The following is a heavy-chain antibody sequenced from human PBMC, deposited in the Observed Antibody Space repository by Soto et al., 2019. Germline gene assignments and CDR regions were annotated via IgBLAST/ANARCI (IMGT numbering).Heavy chain of an antibody. D-gene: IGHD3-3*01. CDR2: LWYDGSGE. J-gene: IGHJ4*02. CDR1: GFTFSDFG. V-gene: IGHV3-33*08. Sequence: GGSLRLSCAGSGFTFSDFGMHWVRQAPGMGLVWVAVLWYDGSGEYYTDSVRGRFTISRVKSKNTLYLQINKLRDEDTGVYYCARDSVRFLEHFSKDYFDYWGQGTRVTVSS. CDR3: ARDSVRFLEHFSKDYFDY.